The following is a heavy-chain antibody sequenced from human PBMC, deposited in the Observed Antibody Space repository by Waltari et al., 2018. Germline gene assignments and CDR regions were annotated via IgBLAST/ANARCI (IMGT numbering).Heavy chain of an antibody. CDR1: GDTFTDYS. CDR2: ISAKSGGA. V-gene: IGHV1-2*02. Sequence: QVQLEQSGAEVKKPGASVKVSCKTSGDTFTDYSIHWLRQARGQGLDWMGWISAKSGGARSAERFQGRVTMTSHTSISTAYMELSRLTSDDTAVYYCARVGYYYGSGSYFPGWGKGTTVTVSS. D-gene: IGHD3-10*01. CDR3: ARVGYYYGSGSYFPG. J-gene: IGHJ6*04.